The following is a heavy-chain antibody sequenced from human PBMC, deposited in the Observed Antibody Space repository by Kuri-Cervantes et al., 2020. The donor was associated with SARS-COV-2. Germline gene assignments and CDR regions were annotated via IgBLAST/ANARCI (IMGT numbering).Heavy chain of an antibody. V-gene: IGHV1-69*13. J-gene: IGHJ4*02. CDR2: IIPMFGTA. D-gene: IGHD2-15*01. CDR1: GGTFSSYA. Sequence: SVKVSCKASGGTFSSYAISWVRQAPGQGLEWMGGIIPMFGTANYAQKFQGRVTITADESTNAAYMDLNSLRSEDAAVYYCARGRFCSGGSCHGPFDYWGQGTLVTGSS. CDR3: ARGRFCSGGSCHGPFDY.